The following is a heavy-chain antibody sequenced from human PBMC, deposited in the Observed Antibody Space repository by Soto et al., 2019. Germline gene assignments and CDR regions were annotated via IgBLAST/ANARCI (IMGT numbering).Heavy chain of an antibody. V-gene: IGHV2-5*02. CDR1: GFSLSTSGVG. Sequence: QITLKESGPTLVKPTQTLTLTCTFSGFSLSTSGVGVGWIRQPPGKALEWLALIYWDDDKRYIPSLKSRLTITKDTSKNQVVLTMTNMDPVDTATYYCAQGYYGNEFDYWGQGTLVTVSS. D-gene: IGHD3-10*01. J-gene: IGHJ4*02. CDR3: AQGYYGNEFDY. CDR2: IYWDDDK.